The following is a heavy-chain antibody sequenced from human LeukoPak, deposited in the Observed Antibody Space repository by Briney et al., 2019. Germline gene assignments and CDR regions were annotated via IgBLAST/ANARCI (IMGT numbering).Heavy chain of an antibody. CDR3: ARESLRYYDSSGYLDY. V-gene: IGHV3-7*01. J-gene: IGHJ4*02. Sequence: GGSLRLSCAASGFTFSSYWMSWVRQAPGKGLEWVANIKQDGSEKYYVDSVKGRFTISRDNAKNLLYLQMNSLRAEDTAVYYCARESLRYYDSSGYLDYWGQGTLVTVSS. CDR2: IKQDGSEK. D-gene: IGHD3-22*01. CDR1: GFTFSSYW.